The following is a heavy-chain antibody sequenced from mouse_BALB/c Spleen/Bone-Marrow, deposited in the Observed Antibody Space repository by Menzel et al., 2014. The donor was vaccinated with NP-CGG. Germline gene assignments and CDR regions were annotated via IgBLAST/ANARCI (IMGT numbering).Heavy chain of an antibody. CDR2: INFSGST. CDR3: ASGGPTMITYYAMDY. J-gene: IGHJ4*01. D-gene: IGHD2-4*01. CDR1: GDSITSGY. Sequence: VQLQQPGPSLVKPSQTLSLTCSVTGDSITSGYLNWIRKFPANKLEYMGYINFSGSTYYNPSLESRISITRDTSKNQYYLHLNSVTTEDTATYYCASGGPTMITYYAMDYWGQGTSVTVSS. V-gene: IGHV3-8*02.